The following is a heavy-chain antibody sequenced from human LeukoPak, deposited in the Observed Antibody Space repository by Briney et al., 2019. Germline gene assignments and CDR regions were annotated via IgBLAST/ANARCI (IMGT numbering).Heavy chain of an antibody. V-gene: IGHV4-38-2*02. Sequence: SDTLSLTCIVSDSSISTGYFWGWIRQPPGKGLEWIGNVYHSGNTYYNPSLKSRVTISRENSKNHFSLNLTSLTAADTAVYYCARDAWGTKFDPWGQGTLVTVFS. CDR3: ARDAWGTKFDP. CDR2: VYHSGNT. J-gene: IGHJ5*02. D-gene: IGHD1-1*01. CDR1: DSSISTGYF.